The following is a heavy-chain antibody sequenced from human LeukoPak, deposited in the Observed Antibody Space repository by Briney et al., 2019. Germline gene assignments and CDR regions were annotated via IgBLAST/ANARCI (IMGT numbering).Heavy chain of an antibody. Sequence: GGSLRLSCAASGFTFSSYSMNWVRQAPGKGLEWVSSISSSSSYIYYADSVKGRFTISRDNAKNSLYLQMNSLRAEDTAVYYCARDALSPNCGGDCYPSRFDYWGQGTLVTVSS. CDR2: ISSSSSYI. CDR3: ARDALSPNCGGDCYPSRFDY. V-gene: IGHV3-21*01. D-gene: IGHD2-21*02. J-gene: IGHJ4*02. CDR1: GFTFSSYS.